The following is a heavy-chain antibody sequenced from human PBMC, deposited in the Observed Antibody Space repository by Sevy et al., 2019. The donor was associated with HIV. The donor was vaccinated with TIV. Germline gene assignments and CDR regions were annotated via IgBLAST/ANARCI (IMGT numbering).Heavy chain of an antibody. Sequence: GGSLRLSYAASGFTFSSYLMLWVRQAPGKGPVWVSRINSDGSSTSYADSVKGRFTISRDNARNTLYLEMNSLRSEDTAVYYCARGQGYWGQGTLVTVSS. CDR3: ARGQGY. V-gene: IGHV3-74*01. CDR2: INSDGSST. J-gene: IGHJ4*02. CDR1: GFTFSSYL.